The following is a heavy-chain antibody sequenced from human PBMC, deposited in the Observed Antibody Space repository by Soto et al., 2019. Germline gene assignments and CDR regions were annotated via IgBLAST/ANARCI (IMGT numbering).Heavy chain of an antibody. J-gene: IGHJ3*02. Sequence: GGSLRLSCAASGFTFGNYAMNWVRQAPGKGLEWISSISDPGTSTYYANSVKGRFSMSRDNSKNTLFLQMNRLRADDKAVYFCETSIVTPSDAFDIWGRGTLVTVSS. D-gene: IGHD2-21*01. CDR1: GFTFGNYA. V-gene: IGHV3-23*01. CDR2: ISDPGTST. CDR3: ETSIVTPSDAFDI.